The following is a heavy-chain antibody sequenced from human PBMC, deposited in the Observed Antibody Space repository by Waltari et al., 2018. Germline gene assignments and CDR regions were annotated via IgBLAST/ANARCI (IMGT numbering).Heavy chain of an antibody. J-gene: IGHJ4*02. Sequence: QVQLQESGPGLVKPSETLSLTCAVSGYSISSGYYWGWIRQPPGKGLEWIGSIYHSGSTYYNPSLKSRVTISVDTSKNQFSLKLSSVTAADTAVYYCARVDCSGGSCTAGFDYWGQGTLVTVSS. CDR2: IYHSGST. CDR1: GYSISSGYY. V-gene: IGHV4-38-2*01. CDR3: ARVDCSGGSCTAGFDY. D-gene: IGHD2-15*01.